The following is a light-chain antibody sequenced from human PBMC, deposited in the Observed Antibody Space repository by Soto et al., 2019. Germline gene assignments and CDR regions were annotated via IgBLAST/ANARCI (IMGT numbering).Light chain of an antibody. CDR2: VAS. CDR3: QQYNSYLFT. CDR1: QSVSSN. Sequence: EVVMTQSPVTLSLSPGERATLSCRASQSVSSNLAWYQQKPGQAPRLLIYVASTRATGIPARFSGSGSGTEFTLTISSLQPDDFATYYCQQYNSYLFTFGPGTKVDIK. J-gene: IGKJ3*01. V-gene: IGKV3-15*01.